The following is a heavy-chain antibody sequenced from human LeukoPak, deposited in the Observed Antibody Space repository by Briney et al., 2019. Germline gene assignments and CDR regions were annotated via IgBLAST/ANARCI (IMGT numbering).Heavy chain of an antibody. J-gene: IGHJ3*01. CDR3: ARGDTAYCSDAFDV. CDR1: GVSISRGSYS. CDR2: MFQSGNT. V-gene: IGHV4-30-2*01. Sequence: SETLSLTCTVSGVSISRGSYSWTWLRQARGKGREWIGYMFQSGNTQYNPSIKGRVIISVDRSRDQFSLKLRSMPAADTGVYFCARGDTAYCSDAFDVWGEGTMVTVSS. D-gene: IGHD2-21*02.